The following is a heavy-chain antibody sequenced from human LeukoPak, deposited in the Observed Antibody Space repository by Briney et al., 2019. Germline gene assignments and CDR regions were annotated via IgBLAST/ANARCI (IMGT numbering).Heavy chain of an antibody. Sequence: SETLSLTCTVSGGSISSSSYYWGWIRQPPGKGLEWIGSIYYSGSTYYNPSLKSRVTISVDTSKNQFSLKLSSVTAADTAVYYCARHGGSGYPYYFDCWGQGTLVTVSS. CDR1: GGSISSSSYY. CDR3: ARHGGSGYPYYFDC. V-gene: IGHV4-39*01. D-gene: IGHD3-22*01. J-gene: IGHJ4*02. CDR2: IYYSGST.